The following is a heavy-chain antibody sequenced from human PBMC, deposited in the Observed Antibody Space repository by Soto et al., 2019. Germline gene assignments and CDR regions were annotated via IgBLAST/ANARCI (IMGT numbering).Heavy chain of an antibody. Sequence: ASVKVSCKASGYTFTSYSLHWVRQAPGQRLEWMGWINAGNGNTKYSQRFQGRVTITRDMSTSTAYMELSSLRSEDTAVYYCAATGLGYCSSTSCHISLGMDVWGQGTTVTVS. D-gene: IGHD2-2*02. CDR2: INAGNGNT. V-gene: IGHV1-3*01. CDR1: GYTFTSYS. CDR3: AATGLGYCSSTSCHISLGMDV. J-gene: IGHJ6*02.